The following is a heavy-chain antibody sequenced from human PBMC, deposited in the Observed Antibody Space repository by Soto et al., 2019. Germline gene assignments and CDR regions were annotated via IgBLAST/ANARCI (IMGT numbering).Heavy chain of an antibody. CDR3: ASLYDFWSGYYDYYYMDV. J-gene: IGHJ6*03. D-gene: IGHD3-3*01. Sequence: GGSLRLSCAASGFTFSSYWMSWVRQAPGKGLEWVANIKQDGSEKYYVDSVKGRFTISRDNAKNSLYLQMNSLRAEDTAVYYCASLYDFWSGYYDYYYMDVWGKGTTVTVSS. V-gene: IGHV3-7*01. CDR2: IKQDGSEK. CDR1: GFTFSSYW.